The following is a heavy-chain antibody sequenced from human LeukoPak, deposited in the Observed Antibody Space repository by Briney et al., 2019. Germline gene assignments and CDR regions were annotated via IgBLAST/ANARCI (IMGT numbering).Heavy chain of an antibody. V-gene: IGHV3-23*01. CDR3: AKGGYTTWFDP. CDR2: IRSNGGDT. CDR1: GFTSREYS. D-gene: IGHD2-15*01. J-gene: IGHJ5*02. Sequence: PRRSLRLSCAASGFTSREYSMSWVRQAPGKGLEWVSNIRSNGGDTYYTDSVKGRFTISRDNSKNTLYLEMNSLRAGDTAVYYCAKGGYTTWFDPWGQGTLVTVSS.